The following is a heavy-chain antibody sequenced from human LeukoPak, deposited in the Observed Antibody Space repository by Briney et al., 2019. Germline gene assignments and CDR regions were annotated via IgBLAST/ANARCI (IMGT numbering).Heavy chain of an antibody. J-gene: IGHJ5*02. V-gene: IGHV4-39*01. CDR3: ARHISSVPAADNWFDP. CDR2: IYYSGST. CDR1: GGSISSSSYY. Sequence: SETLSLTCTVSGGSISSSSYYWGWIRQPPGKGLEWIGGIYYSGSTYYNPSLKSRVTIPVDTSKNQFSLKLSSVTAADTAVYYCARHISSVPAADNWFDPWGQGTLVTVSS. D-gene: IGHD2-2*01.